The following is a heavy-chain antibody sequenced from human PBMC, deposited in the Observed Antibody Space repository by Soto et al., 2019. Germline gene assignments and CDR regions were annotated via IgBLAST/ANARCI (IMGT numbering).Heavy chain of an antibody. D-gene: IGHD3-22*01. J-gene: IGHJ3*02. Sequence: ASVKVSCKASGYTFTGYYMHWVRQATGQGREWMGWINPNSGGTNYAQKFQGWVTMTRDTSISTAYMELSRLRSDDPAVYYCARPTYYYDSSGYHTDAFDIWGQGTMVTVSS. CDR1: GYTFTGYY. V-gene: IGHV1-2*04. CDR2: INPNSGGT. CDR3: ARPTYYYDSSGYHTDAFDI.